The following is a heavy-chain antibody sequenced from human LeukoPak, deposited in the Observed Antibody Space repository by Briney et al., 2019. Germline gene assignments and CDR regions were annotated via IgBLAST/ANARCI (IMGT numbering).Heavy chain of an antibody. CDR1: GFTFSIYA. D-gene: IGHD3-9*01. CDR3: AKEGYDILTGYRTNWFDP. CDR2: FTNHHTT. J-gene: IGHJ5*02. Sequence: GGSLRLSCEASGFTFSIYAMTWVRQAPGKGLEWVSTFTNHHTTYYTDSVKGRFTISRDNSKNTLYLQMDSVRPEDTAVYYCAKEGYDILTGYRTNWFDPWGQGTLLTVSS. V-gene: IGHV3-23*01.